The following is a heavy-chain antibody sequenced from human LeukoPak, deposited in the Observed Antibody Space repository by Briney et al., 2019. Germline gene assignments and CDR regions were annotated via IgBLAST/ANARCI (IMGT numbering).Heavy chain of an antibody. CDR2: SNRNSGGT. CDR1: GYTFTGYY. D-gene: IGHD2-15*01. CDR3: ARWASGGKP. V-gene: IGHV1-2*02. J-gene: IGHJ5*02. Sequence: ASVKVSFKASGYTFTGYYMHWVRQAPGQALECMESSNRNSGGTNHEKQFHGRVNMTRDTSTRTAYMELSRLRSDDTAVYYCARWASGGKPWGQGTLVTVSS.